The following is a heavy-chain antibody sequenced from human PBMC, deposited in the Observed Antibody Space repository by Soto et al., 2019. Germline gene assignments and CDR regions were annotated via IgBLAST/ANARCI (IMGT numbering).Heavy chain of an antibody. CDR1: GGSISSGDYY. CDR2: IYYSGST. CDR3: ARDWIFGVVPYYYYYYGMDV. J-gene: IGHJ6*02. Sequence: PSETLSLTCTVSGGSISSGDYYWSWIRQPPGKGLEWIGYIYYSGSTYYNPSLKSRVTISVDTSKNQFSLKLSSVTAADSAVYYCARDWIFGVVPYYYYYYGMDVWGQGTTVTVSS. V-gene: IGHV4-30-4*01. D-gene: IGHD3-3*01.